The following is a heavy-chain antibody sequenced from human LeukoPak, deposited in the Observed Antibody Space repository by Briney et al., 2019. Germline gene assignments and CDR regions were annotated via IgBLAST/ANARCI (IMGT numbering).Heavy chain of an antibody. D-gene: IGHD1-26*01. CDR1: GGTFSSYA. J-gene: IGHJ4*02. Sequence: SVKVSCKASGGTFSSYAISWVRQAPGQGLEWMGGIIPIFATANYAQKFQGRVTITADESTSTAYMELSSLRSEDTAVYYCAYGIVGATSFDYWGQGTLVTVSS. CDR2: IIPIFATA. V-gene: IGHV1-69*13. CDR3: AYGIVGATSFDY.